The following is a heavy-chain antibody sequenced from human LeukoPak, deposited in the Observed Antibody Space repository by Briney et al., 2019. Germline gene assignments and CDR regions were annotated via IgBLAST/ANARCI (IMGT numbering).Heavy chain of an antibody. CDR1: GFTFSSYA. D-gene: IGHD3-10*01. V-gene: IGHV3-23*01. J-gene: IGHJ4*02. Sequence: GGSLRLSCAASGFTFSSYAMSWVRQAPEKGLEWVSAISGSGGSTYYADSVKGRFTISRDNSKNTLYLQMNSLRAEDTAVYYCAKDLGVGFGGYYWGQGTLVTVSS. CDR2: ISGSGGST. CDR3: AKDLGVGFGGYY.